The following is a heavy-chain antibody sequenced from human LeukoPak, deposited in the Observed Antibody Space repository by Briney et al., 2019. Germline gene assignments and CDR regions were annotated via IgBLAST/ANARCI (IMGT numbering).Heavy chain of an antibody. V-gene: IGHV3-21*04. CDR3: AKSAIFGVVITDY. J-gene: IGHJ4*02. CDR1: GFTFSSYS. D-gene: IGHD3-3*01. CDR2: ISSSSSYI. Sequence: PGGSLRLSCAASGFTFSSYSMNWVRQAPGKGLEWVSSISSSSSYIYYADSVKGRFTISRDNSKNTLYLQMNSLRAEDTAVYYCAKSAIFGVVITDYWGQGTLVTVSS.